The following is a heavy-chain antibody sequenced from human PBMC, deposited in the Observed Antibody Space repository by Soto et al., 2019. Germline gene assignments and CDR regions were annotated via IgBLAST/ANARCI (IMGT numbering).Heavy chain of an antibody. D-gene: IGHD3-3*01. CDR1: GGSISSYY. Sequence: SETLSLTCTVSGGSISSYYWSWIRQPPGKGLEWIGYIYYSGSTNYNPSLKSRVTISVDTSKNQFSLKLSSVTAADTAVYYCARDMASYYDFWSGGGLGMDVWGQGTTVTVSS. V-gene: IGHV4-59*01. J-gene: IGHJ6*02. CDR2: IYYSGST. CDR3: ARDMASYYDFWSGGGLGMDV.